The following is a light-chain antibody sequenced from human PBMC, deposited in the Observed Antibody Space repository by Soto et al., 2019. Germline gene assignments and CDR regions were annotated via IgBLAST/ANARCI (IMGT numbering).Light chain of an antibody. CDR1: SGHSNYA. V-gene: IGLV4-69*01. Sequence: QPVLTQSPSASASLGASVKLTCTLSSGHSNYAIAWHQQQPEKGPRCLMKLNSNGSHSKGDGIPDRFSGSSSGAERYLTISSLQSEDEADYYCQTGGTGPGVFGGGTKLTVL. CDR2: LNSNGSH. J-gene: IGLJ3*02. CDR3: QTGGTGPGV.